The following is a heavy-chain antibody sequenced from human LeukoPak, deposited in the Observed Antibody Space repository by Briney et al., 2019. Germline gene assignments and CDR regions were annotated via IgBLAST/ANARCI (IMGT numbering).Heavy chain of an antibody. D-gene: IGHD3-10*01. J-gene: IGHJ4*02. V-gene: IGHV3-30*01. CDR1: GFTFSSYW. CDR2: ISYDGSNT. CDR3: ARDSTYYYASGSSGPHYFDY. Sequence: GGSLRLSCAASGFTFSSYWMSWVRQAPGKGLEWVAVISYDGSNTYYADSVKGRFTISRDNSKNTLYLQLNSLRAEDTAVYYCARDSTYYYASGSSGPHYFDYWGQGTLVTVSS.